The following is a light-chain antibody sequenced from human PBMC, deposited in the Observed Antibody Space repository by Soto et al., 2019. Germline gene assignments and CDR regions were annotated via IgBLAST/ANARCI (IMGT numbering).Light chain of an antibody. CDR3: QQYDTSPLT. J-gene: IGKJ4*01. Sequence: EIVLTQSPATLSLSPGERATLSCGASQTITSAYLAWYQLKPDLAPRLLFYDASNRATGVPDRFSGSGSGTDFTLTISRLEPEDFAVYYCQQYDTSPLTFGGGTKVEIK. V-gene: IGKV3D-20*01. CDR2: DAS. CDR1: QTITSAY.